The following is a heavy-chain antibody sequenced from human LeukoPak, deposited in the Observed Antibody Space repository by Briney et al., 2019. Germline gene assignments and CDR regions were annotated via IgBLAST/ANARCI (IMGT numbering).Heavy chain of an antibody. CDR1: GGSISSSSYY. CDR3: ARVISGYGDYYFDY. J-gene: IGHJ4*02. CDR2: IYYSGST. V-gene: IGHV4-39*07. Sequence: PSETLSLTCTVSGGSISSSSYYWGWIRQPPGKGLEWIGSIYYSGSTYYNPSLKSRVTISVDTSKNQFSLKLSSVTAADTAVYYCARVISGYGDYYFDYWGQGTLVTVSS. D-gene: IGHD5-12*01.